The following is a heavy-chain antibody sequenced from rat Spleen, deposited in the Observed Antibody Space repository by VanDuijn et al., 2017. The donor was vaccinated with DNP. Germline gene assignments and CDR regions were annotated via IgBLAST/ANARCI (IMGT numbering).Heavy chain of an antibody. V-gene: IGHV2-30*01. Sequence: QVQLKESGPGLVQPSQTLSLTCTVSGFSLTSHNVHWVRQPSGQGLEWMGIMWTGGSTDYNSVLKSRLSISRDTSKSQVFLKLNSLQTEDIGTYFCAREDYGYNYFDFWGQGVMVTVSS. CDR1: GFSLTSHN. J-gene: IGHJ2*01. D-gene: IGHD1-9*01. CDR3: AREDYGYNYFDF. CDR2: MWTGGST.